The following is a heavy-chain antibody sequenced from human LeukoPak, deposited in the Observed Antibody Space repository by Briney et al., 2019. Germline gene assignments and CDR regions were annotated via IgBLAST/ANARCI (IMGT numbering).Heavy chain of an antibody. D-gene: IGHD3-10*01. Sequence: SETLSLTRTVSGGSISSYYWSWIRQPPGKGLEWIGYIYYSGSTNYNPSLKSRVTISVDTSKNQFSLKLSSVTAADTAVYYCARGTMVRGTPSYFDYWGQGTLVTVSS. CDR1: GGSISSYY. V-gene: IGHV4-59*08. CDR2: IYYSGST. CDR3: ARGTMVRGTPSYFDY. J-gene: IGHJ4*02.